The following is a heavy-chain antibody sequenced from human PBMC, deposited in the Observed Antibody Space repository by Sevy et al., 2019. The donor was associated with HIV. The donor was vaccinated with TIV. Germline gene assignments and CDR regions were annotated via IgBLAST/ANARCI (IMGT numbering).Heavy chain of an antibody. CDR3: VREGGGYDWGPNHFDC. CDR1: GFTFTNYS. J-gene: IGHJ4*02. D-gene: IGHD3-16*01. CDR2: ITQDEIEK. V-gene: IGHV3-7*01. Sequence: GGSLRLSCVASGFTFTNYSISWVRQTPGKGLEWVATITQDEIEKYYLDSVKGRFAISRDNGKKSVFLQRNGLSAEDMALYYCVREGGGYDWGPNHFDCWGQGTLVTVSS.